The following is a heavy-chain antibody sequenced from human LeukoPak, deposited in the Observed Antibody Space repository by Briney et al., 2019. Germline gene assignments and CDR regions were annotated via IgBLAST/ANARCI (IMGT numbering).Heavy chain of an antibody. CDR1: GYSISSGYY. CDR2: IYHSGST. D-gene: IGHD6-6*01. CDR3: AREAKALGVRYFDY. J-gene: IGHJ4*02. Sequence: SETLSLTCTVSGYSISSGYYWGWIRQPPGKGLEWIGSIYHSGSTYYNPSLKSRVTISVDTSKNQFSLKLSSVTAADTAVYYCAREAKALGVRYFDYWGQGTLVTVSS. V-gene: IGHV4-38-2*02.